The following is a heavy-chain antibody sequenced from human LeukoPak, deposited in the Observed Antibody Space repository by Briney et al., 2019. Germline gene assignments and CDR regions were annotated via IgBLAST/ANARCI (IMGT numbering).Heavy chain of an antibody. CDR3: ARDPTLYCSGGSCYFDY. Sequence: VASVKVSCKASGGTFSSYAISWVRQAPGQGLEWMGRIIPILGIANYAQKFQGRVTITADKSTSTAYMELSSLRSEDTAVYYCARDPTLYCSGGSCYFDYWGQGTLLTVSS. V-gene: IGHV1-69*04. CDR1: GGTFSSYA. CDR2: IIPILGIA. D-gene: IGHD2-15*01. J-gene: IGHJ4*02.